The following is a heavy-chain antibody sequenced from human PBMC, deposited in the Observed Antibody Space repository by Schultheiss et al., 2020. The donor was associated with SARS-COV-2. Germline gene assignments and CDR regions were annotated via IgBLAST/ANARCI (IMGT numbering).Heavy chain of an antibody. CDR3: ARDSAVLYGDYVPYNWFDP. CDR1: GFTFSSYA. CDR2: ISGSGGSI. V-gene: IGHV3-23*01. D-gene: IGHD4-17*01. J-gene: IGHJ5*02. Sequence: GGSLRLSCAASGFTFSSYAMSWVRQAPGKGLEWVSAISGSGGSIYYADSVKGRFTISRDNAKNSLYLQMNSLRDEDTAVYYCARDSAVLYGDYVPYNWFDPWGQGTLVTVSS.